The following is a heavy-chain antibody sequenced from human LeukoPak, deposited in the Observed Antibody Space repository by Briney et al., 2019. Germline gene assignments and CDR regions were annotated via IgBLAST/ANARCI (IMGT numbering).Heavy chain of an antibody. D-gene: IGHD3-9*01. CDR3: ARVGLMGYDILTGYLYYFDY. J-gene: IGHJ4*02. CDR2: VNPNSGNT. Sequence: GASVKVSCKASGYTFTSYDINWVRQATGQGLEWMGWVNPNSGNTGYAQKFQGRVTMTRNTSISTAYMELSSLRSEDTAVYYCARVGLMGYDILTGYLYYFDYWGQGTLVTVSS. CDR1: GYTFTSYD. V-gene: IGHV1-8*01.